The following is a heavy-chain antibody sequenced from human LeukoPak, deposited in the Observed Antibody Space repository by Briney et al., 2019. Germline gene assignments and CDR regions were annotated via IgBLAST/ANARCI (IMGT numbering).Heavy chain of an antibody. D-gene: IGHD6-19*01. CDR1: GYSSTSYW. Sequence: GESLKISCKGSGYSSTSYWIGWVRQMPGKGLEWMGIIYPGDSETRYSPSFQGQVTISADKSISTAYLQWSSLKASDTAMYYCARPGLAVAGYYYMDVWGKGTTVTVSS. V-gene: IGHV5-51*01. CDR3: ARPGLAVAGYYYMDV. CDR2: IYPGDSET. J-gene: IGHJ6*03.